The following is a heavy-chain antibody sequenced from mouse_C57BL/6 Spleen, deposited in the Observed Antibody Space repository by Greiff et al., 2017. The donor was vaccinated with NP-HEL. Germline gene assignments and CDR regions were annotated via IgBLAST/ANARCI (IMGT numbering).Heavy chain of an antibody. CDR1: GYTFTDHT. CDR2: IYPRDGST. CDR3: ASGGYYYGSSYGYFDV. J-gene: IGHJ1*03. Sequence: VQLQQSDAELVKPGASVKISCKVSGYTFTDHTIHWMKQRPEQGLEWIGYIYPRDGSTKYNEKFKGKATLTADKSSSKAYMQLNSLTSEDSAVYFCASGGYYYGSSYGYFDVWGTGTTVTVSS. V-gene: IGHV1-78*01. D-gene: IGHD1-1*01.